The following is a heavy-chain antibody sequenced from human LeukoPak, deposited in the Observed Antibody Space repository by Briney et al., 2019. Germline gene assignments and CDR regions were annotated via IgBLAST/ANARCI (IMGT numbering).Heavy chain of an antibody. CDR1: GFSFSSYV. D-gene: IGHD4-17*01. V-gene: IGHV3-23*01. CDR3: ANEKNYGDYDPLFDS. J-gene: IGHJ4*02. CDR2: ISGSGGST. Sequence: PGGSLRDSCAASGFSFSSYVMSWVRQAPGKGLEWVSAISGSGGSTYYADSVKGRFTISRDNSKNTLYLQMNSLRAEDTAVYYCANEKNYGDYDPLFDSWGQGTLVTVSS.